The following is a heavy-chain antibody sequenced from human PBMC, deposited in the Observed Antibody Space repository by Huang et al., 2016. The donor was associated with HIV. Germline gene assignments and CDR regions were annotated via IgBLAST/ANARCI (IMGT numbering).Heavy chain of an antibody. Sequence: QVQLQPWGAGLLKPSETLSLTFDVYGWSFNGFYWSCLRNPPGKGLEWLREINDTGNTNSDPALRGRVTMSVNTSNKQFALKGKSVTVADTAIYYCARRGYYYDVSGFPGFDPWGRGALATVSS. V-gene: IGHV4-34*02. CDR1: GWSFNGFY. CDR2: INDTGNT. CDR3: ARRGYYYDVSGFPGFDP. D-gene: IGHD3-22*01. J-gene: IGHJ5*02.